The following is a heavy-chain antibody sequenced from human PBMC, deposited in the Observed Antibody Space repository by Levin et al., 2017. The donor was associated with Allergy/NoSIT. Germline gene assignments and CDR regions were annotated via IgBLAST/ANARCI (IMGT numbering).Heavy chain of an antibody. CDR3: SRGLGWSDDF. D-gene: IGHD6-19*01. V-gene: IGHV1-8*01. Sequence: GESLKISCQSSGXXXTSXXXXXXXXXXXQGLEWMGWMNPSNGNTGYPQKFQGRVTMTRNTSISTAYMELSSLRSEDTAVYYCSRGLGWSDDFWGQGTLVTVSS. CDR1: GXXXTSXX. CDR2: MNPSNGNT. J-gene: IGHJ4*02.